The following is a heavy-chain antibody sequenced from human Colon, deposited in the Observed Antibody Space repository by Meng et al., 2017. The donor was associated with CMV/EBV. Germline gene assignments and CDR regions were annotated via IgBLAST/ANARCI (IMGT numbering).Heavy chain of an antibody. D-gene: IGHD1-26*01. CDR3: ARELNVVVGLRWFDP. CDR1: GFTFRDYY. CDR2: ISSSGTTI. Sequence: SGFTFRDYYMSWLRQAPGKGLEWVSYISSSGTTIYYTDSVKGRFTISRDNAKNSLHLQMDSLRAEDTAVYYCARELNVVVGLRWFDPWGPGTLVTVSS. V-gene: IGHV3-11*01. J-gene: IGHJ5*02.